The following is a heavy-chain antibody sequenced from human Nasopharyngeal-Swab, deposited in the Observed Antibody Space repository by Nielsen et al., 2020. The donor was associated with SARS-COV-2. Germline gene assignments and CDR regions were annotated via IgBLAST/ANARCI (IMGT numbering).Heavy chain of an antibody. J-gene: IGHJ6*03. D-gene: IGHD3-3*01. CDR3: AKDEAYYDFWSGYYAYYYMDV. V-gene: IGHV3-30*18. CDR1: GFTFSSYG. CDR2: ISYDGSNK. Sequence: GESPKISCAASGFTFSSYGMHWVRQAPGKGLEWVAVISYDGSNKYYADSVKGRFTISRDNSKNTLYLQMNSLRAEDTAVYYCAKDEAYYDFWSGYYAYYYMDVWGKGTTVTVSS.